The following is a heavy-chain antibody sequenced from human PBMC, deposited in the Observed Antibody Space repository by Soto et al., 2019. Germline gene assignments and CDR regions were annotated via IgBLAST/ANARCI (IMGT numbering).Heavy chain of an antibody. J-gene: IGHJ3*02. V-gene: IGHV3-33*01. CDR2: IWYDGSNK. CDR1: GFTFSSYG. D-gene: IGHD2-15*01. Sequence: GGSLRLSCAASGFTFSSYGMHWVRQAPGKGLEWVAVIWYDGSNKYYADSVKGRFTISRDNSKNTLYLQMNSLRAEDTAVYYCASKYCSGGSCHDAFDIWGQGTMVTVSS. CDR3: ASKYCSGGSCHDAFDI.